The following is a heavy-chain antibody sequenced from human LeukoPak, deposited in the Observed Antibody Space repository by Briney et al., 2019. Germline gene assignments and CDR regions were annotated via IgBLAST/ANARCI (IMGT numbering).Heavy chain of an antibody. CDR2: ISWNSGSI. CDR1: GFTFDDYA. V-gene: IGHV3-9*01. Sequence: PGGSLRLSCAASGFTFDDYAMHWVRQAPGKGLEWVSGISWNSGSIAYADSVKGRFTISRDNAKNSLYVQMNSLRAEDTAVYYCVRGMDVWGQGTTVTVSS. CDR3: VRGMDV. J-gene: IGHJ6*02.